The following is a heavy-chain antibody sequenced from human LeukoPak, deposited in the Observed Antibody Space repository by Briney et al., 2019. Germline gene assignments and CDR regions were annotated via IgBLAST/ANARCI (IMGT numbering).Heavy chain of an antibody. V-gene: IGHV3-23*01. CDR1: GFTFSSYS. D-gene: IGHD2-8*01. J-gene: IGHJ3*02. CDR2: ITDSGMSS. CDR3: AKVRGRGVSAFDI. Sequence: PGGSLRLSCAASGFTFSSYSMNWVRQAPGKGLDWVSSITDSGMSSYYADSVKGRFTISRDNPRNTLYLQMHSLRSEDTAIYYCAKVRGRGVSAFDIWGQGTMVTVPS.